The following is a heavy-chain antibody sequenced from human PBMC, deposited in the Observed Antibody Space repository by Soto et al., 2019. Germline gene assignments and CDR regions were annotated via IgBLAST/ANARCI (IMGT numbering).Heavy chain of an antibody. J-gene: IGHJ6*02. CDR3: AKDKEGSTWYYYGMDV. D-gene: IGHD6-13*01. Sequence: GGSLRLSGVVSGFTLTRYAISWVRQAPWKGLEWVSTMSGSGSVTYYADSVKGRFSISRDSSKNTLYLRMSSLRVEDTAVYYCAKDKEGSTWYYYGMDVWGQGTTVTVSS. CDR1: GFTLTRYA. V-gene: IGHV3-23*01. CDR2: MSGSGSVT.